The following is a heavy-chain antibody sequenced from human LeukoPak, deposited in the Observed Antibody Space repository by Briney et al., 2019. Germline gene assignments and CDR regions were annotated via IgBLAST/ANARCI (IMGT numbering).Heavy chain of an antibody. CDR3: ARGPLRYCSSTSCYPWDY. V-gene: IGHV1-2*02. CDR1: GYTFTGYY. Sequence: ASVKVSCKASGYTFTGYYMHWVRQAPGQGLEWMGWINPNSGGTNYAQKFQGRVTMTRDTSISTAYMGLSRLRSDDTAVYYCARGPLRYCSSTSCYPWDYWGQGTLVTVSS. D-gene: IGHD2-2*01. CDR2: INPNSGGT. J-gene: IGHJ4*02.